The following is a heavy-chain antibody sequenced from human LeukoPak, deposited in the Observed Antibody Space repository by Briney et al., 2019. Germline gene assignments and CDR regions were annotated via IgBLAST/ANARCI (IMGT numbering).Heavy chain of an antibody. CDR3: ATLRRSRSENY. CDR1: GFTVNSNY. Sequence: GGSLRLSCAASGFTVNSNYMTWVRQAPGKGLEWVSVIYSGGGTYYADSVKGRFTISRDNSKNTLYLQMNSLRAEDTAVYYCATLRRSRSENYWGQGTLVTVSS. J-gene: IGHJ4*02. D-gene: IGHD3-10*01. V-gene: IGHV3-66*01. CDR2: IYSGGGT.